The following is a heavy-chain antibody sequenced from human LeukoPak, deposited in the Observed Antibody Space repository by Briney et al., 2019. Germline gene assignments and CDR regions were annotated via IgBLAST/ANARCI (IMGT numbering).Heavy chain of an antibody. CDR2: ISGGSGSST. V-gene: IGHV3-23*01. Sequence: GGSLRLSCAASGFTFSSYALSWVRQAPGKGLEWFSAISGGSGSSTYYADAGKGRFTISRDNSKTTLYLEMNSLRADDTAVYYCAKGSSSGWPYFFDNWGQGTLVTVSS. D-gene: IGHD6-19*01. CDR3: AKGSSSGWPYFFDN. J-gene: IGHJ4*02. CDR1: GFTFSSYA.